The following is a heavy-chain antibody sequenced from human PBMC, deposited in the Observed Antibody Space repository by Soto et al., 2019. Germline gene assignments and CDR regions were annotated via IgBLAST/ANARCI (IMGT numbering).Heavy chain of an antibody. CDR2: IYYSGSS. CDR3: ARHSNEYRKSLDY. V-gene: IGHV4-59*08. CDR1: GGSISGYY. Sequence: QLQLQESGPGLVKPSETLSLTCTVSGGSISGYYWSWIRQPPGKGLEWIAYIYYSGSSNSNPSLKRRVTISVDPSKNQFSLKLSSVTAADTAVYYCARHSNEYRKSLDYWGQGTLVTVSS. D-gene: IGHD1-1*01. J-gene: IGHJ4*02.